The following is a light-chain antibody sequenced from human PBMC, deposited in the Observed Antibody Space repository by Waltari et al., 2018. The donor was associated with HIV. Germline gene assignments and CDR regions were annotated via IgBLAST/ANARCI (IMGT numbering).Light chain of an antibody. V-gene: IGKV2-28*01. CDR3: MQTLRIPWT. CDR2: LAT. Sequence: VVMIQSPRYLPVSFGEPASLSCGSNESLRHENVFNYLDWYLQRPGLAPQLLMQLATSRAFGVPTRFGGSASDTNFTLTISRLETGDVGLYYCMQTLRIPWTFGQGTRV. CDR1: ESLRHENVFNY. J-gene: IGKJ1*01.